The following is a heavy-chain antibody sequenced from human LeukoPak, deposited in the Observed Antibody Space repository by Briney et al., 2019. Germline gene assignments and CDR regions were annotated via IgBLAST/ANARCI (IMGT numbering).Heavy chain of an antibody. CDR1: GGTFSNYA. Sequence: GSSVKVSCKASGGTFSNYAIHWVRQAPGQGLAWMGGIIPVLGATHYVQKFQGRVTIITDESTNTAYMDLSRLRSEDTAVYYCALDVSGSYYLTSTFDIWGPGTMVTVSS. CDR3: ALDVSGSYYLTSTFDI. V-gene: IGHV1-69*05. D-gene: IGHD1-26*01. CDR2: IIPVLGAT. J-gene: IGHJ3*02.